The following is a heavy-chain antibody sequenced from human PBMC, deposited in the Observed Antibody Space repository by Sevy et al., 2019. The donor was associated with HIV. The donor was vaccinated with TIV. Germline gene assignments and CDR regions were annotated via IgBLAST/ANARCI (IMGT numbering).Heavy chain of an antibody. CDR2: ISYDGSFT. D-gene: IGHD6-13*01. CDR3: ARSQSSSWHYFDY. CDR1: GFIFSDYT. Sequence: GGSLRLSCAASGFIFSDYTLHWVRQAPGTGLEWVAVISYDGSFTYYEDSVEGRFTISRDNSKNTLFLQMNSLRHEDTAVYYCARSQSSSWHYFDYWGQGTLVTVSS. V-gene: IGHV3-30*04. J-gene: IGHJ4*02.